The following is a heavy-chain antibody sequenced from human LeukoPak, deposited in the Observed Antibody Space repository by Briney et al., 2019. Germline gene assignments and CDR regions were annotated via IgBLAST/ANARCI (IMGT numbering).Heavy chain of an antibody. D-gene: IGHD1-26*01. J-gene: IGHJ4*02. CDR3: ARYSGSRNTFDY. CDR1: GFTFSSYW. Sequence: PGGSLRLSCAASGFTFSSYWMHWVRQVPGKGLVWVSRINSGGSTTNYADSVKGRFTISRDNAKNTLYLQMNSLRVEDTAVYYCARYSGSRNTFDYWGQGTLVTVSS. CDR2: INSGGSTT. V-gene: IGHV3-74*01.